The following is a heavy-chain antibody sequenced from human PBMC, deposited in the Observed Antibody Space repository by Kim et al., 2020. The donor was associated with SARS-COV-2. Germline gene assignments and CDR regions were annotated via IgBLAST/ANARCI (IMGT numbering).Heavy chain of an antibody. CDR3: ARPSDSSGYYGMDV. D-gene: IGHD2-21*02. J-gene: IGHJ6*02. Sequence: SETLSLTCNVSGGSISSGSYYWSWIRQHPGTGLEWIGYIYYSGSTYYSGSTYYNPSLKSRLTISVDTSKNQFSLNLTSVTAADTAVYYCARPSDSSGYYGMDVWGQGTTVIVSS. V-gene: IGHV4-61*01. CDR2: IYYSGSTYYSGST. CDR1: GGSISSGSYY.